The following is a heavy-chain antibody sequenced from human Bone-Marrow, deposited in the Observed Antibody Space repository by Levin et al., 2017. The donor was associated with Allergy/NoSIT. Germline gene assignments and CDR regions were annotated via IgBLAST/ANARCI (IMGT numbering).Heavy chain of an antibody. V-gene: IGHV4-34*01. CDR2: INHSGST. CDR3: AREDIVVVVATTVFDY. CDR1: GGSFRGYY. D-gene: IGHD2-15*01. J-gene: IGHJ4*02. Sequence: SQTLSLTCAVYGGSFRGYYWSWIRQPPGKGLEWIGEINHSGSTNYNPSLKSRVTISVDTSKNQFSLNLSSVTAADTAVYYCAREDIVVVVATTVFDYWGQGTLVTVSS.